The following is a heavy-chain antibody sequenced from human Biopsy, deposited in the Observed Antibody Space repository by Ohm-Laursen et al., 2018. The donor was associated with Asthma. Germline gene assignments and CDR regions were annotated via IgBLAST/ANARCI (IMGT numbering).Heavy chain of an antibody. Sequence: GSSVKVSCKISGYGLTDLSMHWVRQAPGQGLEWMGGHDHEEGGTVNARRFQGRVTMTEDTSTDTAYMELSSLSSDDTAVYYCASDFPKDYVRYNFQFWGQGTLVTVSS. J-gene: IGHJ4*02. CDR2: HDHEEGGT. D-gene: IGHD4-17*01. V-gene: IGHV1-24*01. CDR1: GYGLTDLS. CDR3: ASDFPKDYVRYNFQF.